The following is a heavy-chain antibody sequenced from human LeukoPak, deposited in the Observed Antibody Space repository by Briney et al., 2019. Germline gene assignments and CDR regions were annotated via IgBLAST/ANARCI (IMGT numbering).Heavy chain of an antibody. D-gene: IGHD3-10*01. CDR3: AREEYYGSGSYPDY. V-gene: IGHV1-2*02. Sequence: ASVKVSCKASGYTFTGYYMHWVRQAPGQGREWMGWINPNSGGTNYAQKFQGRVTMTRDTSISTAYMELSRLRSDDTAVYYCAREEYYGSGSYPDYWGQGTLVTVSS. CDR1: GYTFTGYY. CDR2: INPNSGGT. J-gene: IGHJ4*02.